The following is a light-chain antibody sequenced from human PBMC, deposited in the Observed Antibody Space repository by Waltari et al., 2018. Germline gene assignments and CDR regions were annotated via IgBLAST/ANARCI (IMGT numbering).Light chain of an antibody. V-gene: IGLV2-14*03. CDR2: DVN. J-gene: IGLJ3*02. Sequence: QSALTQPASVSGSPGQSITISCTGTSSDVGGYDYVSWYQQHPDKAPKLLIYDVNNRPSGVSSRFSGSKSGNTVSLTISGLQAEDEADYYCNSYTTSSTRVFGGGTKLTVL. CDR3: NSYTTSSTRV. CDR1: SSDVGGYDY.